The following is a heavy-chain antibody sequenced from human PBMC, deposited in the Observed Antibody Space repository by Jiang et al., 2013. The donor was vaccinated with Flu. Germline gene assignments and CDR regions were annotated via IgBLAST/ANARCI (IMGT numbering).Heavy chain of an antibody. V-gene: IGHV4-59*08. D-gene: IGHD4-11*01. CDR3: VRHEDDYSHLN. Sequence: GSGLVKPSETLSLTCTVSGGSISGYYWSWIRQPPGKGLEWIGYIHSSGRSKYSPSLKSRVTVSVGTSKNQFFLKVSSVTAADMAVYYCVRHEDDYSHLNWGQGKLVTVSS. CDR1: GGSISGYY. CDR2: IHSSGRS. J-gene: IGHJ4*02.